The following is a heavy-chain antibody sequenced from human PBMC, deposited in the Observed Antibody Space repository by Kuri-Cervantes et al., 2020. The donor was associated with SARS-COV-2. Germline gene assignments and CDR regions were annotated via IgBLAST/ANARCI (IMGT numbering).Heavy chain of an antibody. D-gene: IGHD1-20*01. CDR1: GFTFSSYS. CDR2: ISSSSSYI. J-gene: IGHJ4*02. CDR3: ARGITGTPPSDY. V-gene: IGHV3-21*01. Sequence: GESLQISCAASGFTFSSYSVNWVRQAPGKGLEWVSSISSSSSYIYYADSVKGRFTISRDNAKNTLFPQINRLRAEDTAVYYCARGITGTPPSDYWGQGTLVTVSS.